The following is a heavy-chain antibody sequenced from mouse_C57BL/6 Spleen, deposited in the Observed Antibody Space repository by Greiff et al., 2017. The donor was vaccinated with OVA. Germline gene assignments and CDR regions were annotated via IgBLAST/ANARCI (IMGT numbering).Heavy chain of an antibody. J-gene: IGHJ1*03. Sequence: QVQLQQSGAELVKPGASVKLSCKASGYTFTSYWMQWVKQRPGQGLEWIGEIDPSDSYTNYNQKFKGKATLTVDTSSSTAYMQLSSLTSEDSAVYYCAREEITTVRYFDVWGTGTTVTVSS. CDR1: GYTFTSYW. CDR3: AREEITTVRYFDV. V-gene: IGHV1-50*01. CDR2: IDPSDSYT. D-gene: IGHD1-1*01.